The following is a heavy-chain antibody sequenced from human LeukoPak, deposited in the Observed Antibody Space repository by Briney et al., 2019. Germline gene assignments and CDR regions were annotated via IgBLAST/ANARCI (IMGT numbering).Heavy chain of an antibody. CDR3: ARHQYYYDSSGNYGWFDS. D-gene: IGHD3-22*01. CDR2: SHPINSDT. V-gene: IGHV5-51*01. CDR1: GFNFTAYW. J-gene: IGHJ5*01. Sequence: GESLKNSCKGSGFNFTAYWIAWVRQMPGKGLEWMGISHPINSDTKYSPSLRGQVTISADKSSSTAYLQWNSLKASDTAMYYCARHQYYYDSSGNYGWFDSWGQGTLVTVSS.